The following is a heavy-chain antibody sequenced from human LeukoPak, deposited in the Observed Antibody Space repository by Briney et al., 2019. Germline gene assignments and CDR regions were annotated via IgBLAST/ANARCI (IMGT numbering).Heavy chain of an antibody. J-gene: IGHJ4*02. CDR2: IIPILNLA. Sequence: SVKVSCKTSGGTFTSFGFSWVRQAPGQGLEWMGRIIPILNLADYAQTFQGRVTITADKSRNTAYMELSSLRSEDTAVYFFARSARWELRTYYFDYWGQGTLVTVSS. CDR1: GGTFTSFG. D-gene: IGHD4-23*01. CDR3: ARSARWELRTYYFDY. V-gene: IGHV1-69*04.